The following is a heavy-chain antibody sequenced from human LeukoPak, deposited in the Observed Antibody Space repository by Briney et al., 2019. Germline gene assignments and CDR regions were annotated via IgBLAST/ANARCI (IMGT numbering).Heavy chain of an antibody. V-gene: IGHV4-39*07. Sequence: SETLSLTCTVSGGSISSSSYYWGWIRQPPGKGLEWIGSIYYSGSTYYNPSLKSRVTISVDTSKNQFSLKLSSVTAADTAVYYCARLRSYGFVFDYWGQGTLVTVSS. CDR3: ARLRSYGFVFDY. CDR2: IYYSGST. J-gene: IGHJ4*02. CDR1: GGSISSSSYY. D-gene: IGHD4-17*01.